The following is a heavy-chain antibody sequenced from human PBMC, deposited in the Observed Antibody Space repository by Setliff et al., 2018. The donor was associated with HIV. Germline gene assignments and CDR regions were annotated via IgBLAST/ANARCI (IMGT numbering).Heavy chain of an antibody. V-gene: IGHV4-59*01. CDR3: ARGRPDDSVGFGY. D-gene: IGHD3-22*01. CDR2: IYYSGSN. CDR1: GGSISSYY. J-gene: IGHJ4*02. Sequence: PSETLSLTCTVSGGSISSYYWSWIRQPPGKGLEWIGYIYYSGSNNYNPSLKSRVTISVDTSKNQFSLKLTSVTAADTAVYYCARGRPDDSVGFGYWGQGTLVTVSS.